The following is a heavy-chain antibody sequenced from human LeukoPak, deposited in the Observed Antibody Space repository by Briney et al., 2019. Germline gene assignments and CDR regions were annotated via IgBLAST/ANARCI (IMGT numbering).Heavy chain of an antibody. CDR3: AKKPGSSGYRDDY. D-gene: IGHD3-22*01. Sequence: GESLRLSCAASGFTFSSYAMSWVRQAPGKGLEWVSAISGSGGSTYYADSVKGRFTISRDNSKNTLYLQMNSLRAEDTAVYYCAKKPGSSGYRDDYWGQGTLVTVSS. CDR2: ISGSGGST. J-gene: IGHJ4*02. CDR1: GFTFSSYA. V-gene: IGHV3-23*01.